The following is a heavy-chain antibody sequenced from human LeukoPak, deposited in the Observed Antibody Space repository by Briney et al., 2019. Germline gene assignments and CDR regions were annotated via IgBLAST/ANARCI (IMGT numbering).Heavy chain of an antibody. V-gene: IGHV3-23*01. CDR1: GFTFSSYA. D-gene: IGHD2-2*02. Sequence: GGSLRLSCAASGFTFSSYAMSWVRQAPGKGLEWVSAISGSGGSTYYADSVKGRFTISRDNSKNTLYLQMNSLRAEDTAVYYCAKGGLIVVVPAAIGNYWDQGTLVTVSS. CDR3: AKGGLIVVVPAAIGNY. J-gene: IGHJ4*02. CDR2: ISGSGGST.